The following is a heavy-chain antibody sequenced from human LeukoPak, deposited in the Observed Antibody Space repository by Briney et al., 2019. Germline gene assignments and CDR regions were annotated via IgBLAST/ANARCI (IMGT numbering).Heavy chain of an antibody. D-gene: IGHD3-16*02. J-gene: IGHJ4*02. V-gene: IGHV3-23*01. CDR2: ITGSGGTT. Sequence: GGSLRLSCEASGFTFSSSAMSWVRQAPGKGLEWVSAITGSGGTTYYADSVKGRFTISRDNSKNTLYLQMNSLRAEDTAVYYCASTEVTSTYSAWGSYRLDYWGQGTLVTVSS. CDR1: GFTFSSSA. CDR3: ASTEVTSTYSAWGSYRLDY.